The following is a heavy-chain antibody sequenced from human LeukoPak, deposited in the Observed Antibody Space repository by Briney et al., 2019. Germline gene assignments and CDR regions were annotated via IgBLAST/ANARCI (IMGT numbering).Heavy chain of an antibody. CDR1: GGSISSSSYY. CDR2: IYYSGST. J-gene: IGHJ4*02. Sequence: SETLSLTCTVSGGSISSSSYYWGWIRQPPGKGLEWIGYIYYSGSTNYNPSLKSRVTISVDTSKNQFSLKLSSVTAADTAVYYCARHAIVRGVITPPYFDYWGQGTLVTVSS. D-gene: IGHD3-10*01. V-gene: IGHV4-61*05. CDR3: ARHAIVRGVITPPYFDY.